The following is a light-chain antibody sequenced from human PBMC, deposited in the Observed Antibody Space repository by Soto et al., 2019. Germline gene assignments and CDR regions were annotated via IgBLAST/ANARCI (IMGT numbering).Light chain of an antibody. CDR2: AAS. J-gene: IGKJ4*02. CDR1: QGISSY. Sequence: EGRVTITCRASQGISSYLAWYQQKPGKAPKLLIYAASTLQSGVPSRFTGSGSGTDFTLTISCLQSEDFATHHCQQYYSYKFKYGAGTKVNIK. CDR3: QQYYSYKFK. V-gene: IGKV1-8*01.